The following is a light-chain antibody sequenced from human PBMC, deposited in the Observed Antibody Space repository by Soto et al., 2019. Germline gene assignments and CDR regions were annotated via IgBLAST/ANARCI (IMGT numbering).Light chain of an antibody. J-gene: IGLJ2*01. CDR1: NIGSKS. Sequence: SYELTQPPSVSVAPGQTARITCGGNNIGSKSVHWYQQKPGQAPVLVVYVDSDRPSGIPERFSGSNSGNTATLTISRVEAGDEADYYCQVWDSSSDVVFGGGTALTVL. V-gene: IGLV3-21*02. CDR2: VDS. CDR3: QVWDSSSDVV.